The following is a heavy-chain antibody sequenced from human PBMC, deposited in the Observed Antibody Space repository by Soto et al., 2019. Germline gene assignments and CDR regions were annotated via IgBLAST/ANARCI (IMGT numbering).Heavy chain of an antibody. CDR2: ISGSSGYI. V-gene: IGHV3-21*01. D-gene: IGHD4-17*01. CDR1: GFTFSSYA. Sequence: PGGSLRLSCAASGFTFSSYAMSWVRQPPGKGLEWVSVISGSSGYIYYADSVKGRFTISRDNAKNSLYLQMNSLRAEDTAVYYCARDYGGNSRFDYWGQGTLVTVSS. CDR3: ARDYGGNSRFDY. J-gene: IGHJ4*02.